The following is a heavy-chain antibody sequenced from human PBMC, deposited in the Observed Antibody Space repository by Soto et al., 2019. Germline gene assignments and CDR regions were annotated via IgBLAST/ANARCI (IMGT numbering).Heavy chain of an antibody. D-gene: IGHD5-12*01. V-gene: IGHV3-30-3*01. CDR1: GFTFSSYA. Sequence: RLSCAASGFTFSSYAMHWVRQAPGKGLEWVAVISYDGSNKYYADSVKGRFTISRDNSKNTLYLQMNSLRAEDTAVYYCARDRSGPTYYYYGMDVWGQGTTVTVS. J-gene: IGHJ6*02. CDR2: ISYDGSNK. CDR3: ARDRSGPTYYYYGMDV.